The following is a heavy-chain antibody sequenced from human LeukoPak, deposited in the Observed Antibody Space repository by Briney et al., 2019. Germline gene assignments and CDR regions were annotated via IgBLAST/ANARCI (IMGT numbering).Heavy chain of an antibody. Sequence: SVKVSCKASGGTFSSYAINWVRQAPGQGLEWMGRIIPVLGIANYAQKFQGRVTITADTSTSTVYMELSSLRSEDTAVYYCARFHGLAPFDYWGQGTLVTVSS. CDR2: IIPVLGIA. J-gene: IGHJ4*02. D-gene: IGHD6-19*01. CDR3: ARFHGLAPFDY. V-gene: IGHV1-69*04. CDR1: GGTFSSYA.